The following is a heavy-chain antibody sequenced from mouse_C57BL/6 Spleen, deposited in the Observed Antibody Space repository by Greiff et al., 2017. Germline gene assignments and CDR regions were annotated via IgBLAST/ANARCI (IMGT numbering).Heavy chain of an antibody. Sequence: EVQLQQSGPELVKPGASVKISCKASGYTFTDYNMDWVKQSHGKSLEWIGDINPNNGGTIYNQKFKGKATLTVDKSSSTAYMELRSLTSEDSAVYYCARLDYYDSSYDWYFDVWGTGTTVTVSS. CDR2: INPNNGGT. V-gene: IGHV1-18*01. J-gene: IGHJ1*03. CDR3: ARLDYYDSSYDWYFDV. D-gene: IGHD1-1*01. CDR1: GYTFTDYN.